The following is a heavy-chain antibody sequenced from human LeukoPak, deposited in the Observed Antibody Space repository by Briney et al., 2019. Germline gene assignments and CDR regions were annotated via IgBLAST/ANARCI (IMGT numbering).Heavy chain of an antibody. CDR1: GYTFTSYA. CDR2: INAGNGNT. Sequence: ASVTVSCKASGYTFTSYAMHWVRQAPGQRLEWMGWINAGNGNTKYSQKFQGRVTITRDTSASTAYMELSSLRSEDTAVYYCARVYYYDSSGYYLGPGYWGQGTLVTVSS. CDR3: ARVYYYDSSGYYLGPGY. J-gene: IGHJ4*02. V-gene: IGHV1-3*01. D-gene: IGHD3-22*01.